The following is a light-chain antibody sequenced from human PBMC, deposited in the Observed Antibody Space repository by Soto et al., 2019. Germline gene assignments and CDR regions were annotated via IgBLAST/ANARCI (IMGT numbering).Light chain of an antibody. CDR1: QAISRF. CDR2: DTS. Sequence: DVQMTQSPSAMSASVGDRVTITCRASQAISRFVAWFQQKPGKAPERLIYDTSSLQPGVPSRFSGCGSGTEFTLAISGLQPEDFATYYCLQHNSYPYTFGQGTKLEIK. J-gene: IGKJ2*01. CDR3: LQHNSYPYT. V-gene: IGKV1-17*03.